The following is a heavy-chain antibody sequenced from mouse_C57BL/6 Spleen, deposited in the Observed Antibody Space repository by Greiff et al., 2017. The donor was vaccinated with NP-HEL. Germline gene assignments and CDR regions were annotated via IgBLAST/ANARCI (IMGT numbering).Heavy chain of an antibody. V-gene: IGHV1-63*01. D-gene: IGHD1-1*01. CDR3: ARRDYYGSSDY. Sequence: QVQLKESGAELVRPGTSVKMSCKASGYTFTNYWIGWAKQRPGHGLEWIGDIYPGGGYTNYNEKFKGKATLTADKSSSTAYMQFSSLTSEDSAIYYCARRDYYGSSDYWGQGTTLTVSS. J-gene: IGHJ2*01. CDR1: GYTFTNYW. CDR2: IYPGGGYT.